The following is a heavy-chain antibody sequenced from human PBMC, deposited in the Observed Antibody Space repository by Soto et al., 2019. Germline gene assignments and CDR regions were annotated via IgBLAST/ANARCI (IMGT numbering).Heavy chain of an antibody. V-gene: IGHV3-33*01. CDR3: ARGPRMGRGSNITGYFDY. J-gene: IGHJ4*02. CDR1: GFSFSSYG. CDR2: IWHDRSNR. D-gene: IGHD3-10*01. Sequence: QVQLVESGGGVVQPGRSLRLSCAASGFSFSSYGMHWVRQAPGKGLEWVAVIWHDRSNRYYADSVKGRFTISRDDSRNTLYLQMNSLRAEDTAVYYCARGPRMGRGSNITGYFDYWGQGTLVTVSS.